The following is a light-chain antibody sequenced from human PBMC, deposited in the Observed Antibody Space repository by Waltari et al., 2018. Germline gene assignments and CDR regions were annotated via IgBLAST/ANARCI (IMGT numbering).Light chain of an antibody. Sequence: SYVLTQPPSVSVAPGKTARITCGGNNIGSKSVHWYQQKPDQAPVLVIYYDSNWPSGIPARFSGSNSGNPATLTISRGEAGDEADYYCQVWDSSSDHVVFGGGTKLTVL. CDR3: QVWDSSSDHVV. V-gene: IGLV3-21*04. CDR2: YDS. J-gene: IGLJ2*01. CDR1: NIGSKS.